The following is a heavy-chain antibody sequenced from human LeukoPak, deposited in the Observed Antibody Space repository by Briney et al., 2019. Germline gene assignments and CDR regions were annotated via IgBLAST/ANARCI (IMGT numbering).Heavy chain of an antibody. CDR1: GFGLISYG. V-gene: IGHV3-30*18. J-gene: IGHJ4*02. CDR3: AKCPSDYGDYVSYFDY. D-gene: IGHD4-17*01. Sequence: GGSLRLSCAASGFGLISYGMHWVRQAPGKGLEWVGVISDDGRRKDYADSVKGRFTISRDNSKDTLYLQMNSLRAEDTAVYYCAKCPSDYGDYVSYFDYWGQGTLVTVAS. CDR2: ISDDGRRK.